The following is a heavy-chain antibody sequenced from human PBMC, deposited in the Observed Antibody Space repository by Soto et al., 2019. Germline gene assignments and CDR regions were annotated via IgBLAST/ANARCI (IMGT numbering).Heavy chain of an antibody. CDR3: ARDGPSNSAYDL. CDR1: GFTFSQYS. J-gene: IGHJ4*02. V-gene: IGHV3-48*01. Sequence: EVQLVESGGGLVQPGGSLRLSCAASGFTFSQYSMNWVRQAPGKGLEWLSSISSSSGTIYYADSVKGRFTISRDNAKNSLYLQMNSMRAEDTAVYYCARDGPSNSAYDLWGQGTLVTVSS. CDR2: ISSSSGTI. D-gene: IGHD5-12*01.